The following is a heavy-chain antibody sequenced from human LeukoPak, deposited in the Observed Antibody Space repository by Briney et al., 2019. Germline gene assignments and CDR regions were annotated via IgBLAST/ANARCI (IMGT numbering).Heavy chain of an antibody. J-gene: IGHJ4*02. CDR3: ATRAASDQ. CDR1: GFTFSTYW. CDR2: IKHDGSEK. Sequence: PGGSLRLSCVASGFTFSTYWMSWARQAPGKGLEWVANIKHDGSEKYYVDSVKGRFIISRDNAKNSLFLEMNSLRVEDTAVYYCATRAASDQWAQGPLVTVSS. D-gene: IGHD2-15*01. V-gene: IGHV3-7*01.